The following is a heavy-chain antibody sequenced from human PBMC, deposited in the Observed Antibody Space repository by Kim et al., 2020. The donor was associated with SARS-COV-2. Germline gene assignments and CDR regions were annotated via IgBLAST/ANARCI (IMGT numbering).Heavy chain of an antibody. J-gene: IGHJ4*02. CDR3: ARDLIMIVGGALDY. Sequence: GSLRLSCAASGFTFSSYAMHWVRQAPGKGLEWVAVISYDGSNKYYADSVKGRFTISRDNSKNTLYLQMNSLRAEDTAVYYCARDLIMIVGGALDYWGQGTLVTASS. CDR1: GFTFSSYA. V-gene: IGHV3-30-3*01. D-gene: IGHD3-22*01. CDR2: ISYDGSNK.